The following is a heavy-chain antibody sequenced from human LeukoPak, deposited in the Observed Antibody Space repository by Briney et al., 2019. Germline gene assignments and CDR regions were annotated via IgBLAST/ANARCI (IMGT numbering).Heavy chain of an antibody. D-gene: IGHD3-16*01. CDR1: GFTFSTNA. V-gene: IGHV3-23*01. CDR2: ISDSGISL. CDR3: ARVVGVTYFEY. J-gene: IGHJ4*02. Sequence: GGSLRLSCAASGFTFSTNAMSWVRQAPGKGLEWISYISDSGISLYHADSVKGRFTISRDNSKNSLYLQMSSRRAEDTALYYCARVVGVTYFEYWGQGTLVTVSS.